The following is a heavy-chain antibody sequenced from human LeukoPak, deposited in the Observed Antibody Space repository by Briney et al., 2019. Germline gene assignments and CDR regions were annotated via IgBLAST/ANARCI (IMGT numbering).Heavy chain of an antibody. CDR1: GYTFTGYY. J-gene: IGHJ3*02. CDR2: INPNSGGT. Sequence: GASVKVSSKASGYTFTGYYMHWVRQAPGQGLEWMGWINPNSGGTNYAQKFQGRVTMTRDTSISTAYMELSRLRSDDTAVYYCARAQGMDYYDSDAFDIWGQGTMVTVSS. D-gene: IGHD3-22*01. CDR3: ARAQGMDYYDSDAFDI. V-gene: IGHV1-2*02.